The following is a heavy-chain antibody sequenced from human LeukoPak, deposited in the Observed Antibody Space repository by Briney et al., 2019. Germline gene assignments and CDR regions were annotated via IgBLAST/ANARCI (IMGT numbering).Heavy chain of an antibody. V-gene: IGHV3-23*01. J-gene: IGHJ4*02. CDR2: LSGSGGYT. D-gene: IGHD1-1*01. CDR3: ARGPNWNRVIDY. CDR1: GFTFSNYA. Sequence: PGGSLRLSCAASGFTFSNYAMNWVRQAPGKGLEWVSGLSGSGGYTWYTDSVKGRFTVSRDNAKNSLYLQMNSLRAEDTAVYYCARGPNWNRVIDYWGQGTLVTVSS.